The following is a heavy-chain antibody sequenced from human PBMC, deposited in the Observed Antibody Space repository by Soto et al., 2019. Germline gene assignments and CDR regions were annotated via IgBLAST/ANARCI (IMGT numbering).Heavy chain of an antibody. CDR3: ARLYGSGSYYRGFDP. Sequence: SETLSLTCTVSGGSISSYYWSWIRQPPGKGLEWIGYIYYSGSTNYNPSLKSRVTISVDTSKNQFSLQLSSVTAADTAVYYCARLYGSGSYYRGFDPWGQGTLVTVSS. D-gene: IGHD3-10*01. V-gene: IGHV4-59*08. CDR2: IYYSGST. CDR1: GGSISSYY. J-gene: IGHJ5*02.